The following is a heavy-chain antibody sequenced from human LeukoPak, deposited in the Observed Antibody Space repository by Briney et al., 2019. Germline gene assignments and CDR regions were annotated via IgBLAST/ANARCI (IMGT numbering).Heavy chain of an antibody. Sequence: GGSLRLSCAASGFTFSNYDMNWVRQAPGKGLDWVSAIRAGGENTFYADSVKGRFTISRDNSKNMLYLQMNSLRAEDTAVYYCARGFRSGYENYYYMDVWGKGTTVTVSS. CDR2: IRAGGENT. J-gene: IGHJ6*03. CDR3: ARGFRSGYENYYYMDV. V-gene: IGHV3-23*01. CDR1: GFTFSNYD. D-gene: IGHD5-12*01.